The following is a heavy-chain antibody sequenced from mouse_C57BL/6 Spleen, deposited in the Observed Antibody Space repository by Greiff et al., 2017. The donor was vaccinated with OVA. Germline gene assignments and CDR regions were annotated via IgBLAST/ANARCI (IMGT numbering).Heavy chain of an antibody. Sequence: QVQLKESGPELVKPGASVKISCKASGYAFSSSWMNWVKQRPGKGLEWIGRIYPGDGDTNYNGKFKGKATLTADKSSSTAYMQLSCLTSEDSAVYFGAAPTVVAPIAMDYWGQGTSVTVSS. D-gene: IGHD1-1*01. CDR1: GYAFSSSW. J-gene: IGHJ4*01. V-gene: IGHV1-82*01. CDR3: AAPTVVAPIAMDY. CDR2: IYPGDGDT.